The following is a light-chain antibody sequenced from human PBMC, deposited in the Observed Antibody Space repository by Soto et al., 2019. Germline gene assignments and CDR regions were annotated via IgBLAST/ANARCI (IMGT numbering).Light chain of an antibody. V-gene: IGKV3-20*01. CDR1: QSVSSNN. CDR3: QQYDNSIA. Sequence: EIVLTQSPGTLSLSPGETATLSCRASQSVSSNNLDWYHQKPGQTPRLLIYCASNRATGIPDRFSGGGSGTDFTLTLSRMEPEDFEVYYCQQYDNSIAFGQGTRLEI. J-gene: IGKJ5*01. CDR2: CAS.